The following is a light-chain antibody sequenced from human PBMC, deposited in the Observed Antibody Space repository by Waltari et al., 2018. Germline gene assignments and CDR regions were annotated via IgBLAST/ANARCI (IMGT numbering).Light chain of an antibody. CDR3: CSYAGADSLL. J-gene: IGLJ3*02. V-gene: IGLV2-8*01. Sequence: QSALTQPPSASGSLGQSVTISCTGTNNDVGAYQYVSWYQQYPGKAPKLLIYDVTKRPSGVSDRFSGSNSGRTASLTVSGLQPEDEAIYSCCSYAGADSLLFGGGTKLTVL. CDR1: NNDVGAYQY. CDR2: DVT.